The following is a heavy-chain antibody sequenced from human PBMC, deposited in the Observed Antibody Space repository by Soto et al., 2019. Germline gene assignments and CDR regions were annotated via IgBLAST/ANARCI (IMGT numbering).Heavy chain of an antibody. Sequence: PGGTLRLSCAASGFAFSSYAMSCVGHAQCKWREWASAISGSGGSTYYADSVKGRFTISRDNSKNTLYLQMNSLRAEDTAGYYYAKAPHFWSGYSGYLDYWGQGSRCAVAS. CDR1: GFAFSSYA. CDR3: AKAPHFWSGYSGYLDY. CDR2: ISGSGGST. V-gene: IGHV3-23*01. J-gene: IGHJ4*02. D-gene: IGHD3-3*02.